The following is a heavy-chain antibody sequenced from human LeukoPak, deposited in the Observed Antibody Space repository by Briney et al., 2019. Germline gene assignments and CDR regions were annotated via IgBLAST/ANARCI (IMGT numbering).Heavy chain of an antibody. J-gene: IGHJ4*02. CDR1: GFTFSSYA. CDR2: ISSSGGST. CDR3: AKGTLDIVVVPAAPKVYYFDY. D-gene: IGHD2-2*01. V-gene: IGHV3-23*01. Sequence: PGGSLRLSCAASGFTFSSYAMSWVRQAPGKGLEWVSAISSSGGSTYYADSVKGRFTISRDNSKNTLYLQMNSLRDEDTAVYYCAKGTLDIVVVPAAPKVYYFDYWGQGTLVTVSS.